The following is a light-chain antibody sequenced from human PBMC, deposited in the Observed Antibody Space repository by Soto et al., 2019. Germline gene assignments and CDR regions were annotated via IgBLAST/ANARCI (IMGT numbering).Light chain of an antibody. J-gene: IGLJ3*02. Sequence: QSVLTQPPSVSAAPGQKVTISCSGSSSNIGNNYVSWYQQFPGTAPKLLIYDSNKRLSGIPDRFSGSKAGTSATLGITGLQTGDEADYYCGTWDSSLSAVLFGGGTKVTVL. CDR1: SSNIGNNY. CDR2: DSN. CDR3: GTWDSSLSAVL. V-gene: IGLV1-51*01.